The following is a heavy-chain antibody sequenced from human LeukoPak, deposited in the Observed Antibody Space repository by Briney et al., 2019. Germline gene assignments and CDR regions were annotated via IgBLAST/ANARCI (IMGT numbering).Heavy chain of an antibody. D-gene: IGHD6-13*01. Sequence: GGSLRLSCTASGFIFSTCAMSWVRQAPGKGVEWVSVISGSGGTTYYADSVKGRLTLSRDNSKNTLFLQMNSLRAEDTAVYYWAKDRSSSSWFDGNDIWGPGTMVTVSS. CDR2: ISGSGGTT. CDR3: AKDRSSSSWFDGNDI. V-gene: IGHV3-23*01. CDR1: GFIFSTCA. J-gene: IGHJ3*02.